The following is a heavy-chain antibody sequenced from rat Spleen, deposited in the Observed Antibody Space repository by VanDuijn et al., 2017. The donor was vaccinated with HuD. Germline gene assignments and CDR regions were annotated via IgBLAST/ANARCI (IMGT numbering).Heavy chain of an antibody. V-gene: IGHV5-58*01. CDR3: AVSGYGY. Sequence: EVQLVGTGGGLVQPGRSLKLSCVASGFTFSNYWMYWVRQAPGKGLEWVSSISSDGGYTHYPDSVRGRFTISRDNEENTVYLQMNSLRSEDTATYYCAVSGYGYWGQGVMVTVSS. CDR2: ISSDGGYT. CDR1: GFTFSNYW. J-gene: IGHJ2*01. D-gene: IGHD4-3*01.